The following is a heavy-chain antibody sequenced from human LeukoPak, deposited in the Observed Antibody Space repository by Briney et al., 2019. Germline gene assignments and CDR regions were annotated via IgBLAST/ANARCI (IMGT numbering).Heavy chain of an antibody. Sequence: SETLSLTCTVSGGSISSYYWSWIRQPPGKRLEWIGYIYYSGSTNYNPSLKSRVTISVDTSKNQFSLKLSSVTAADTAVYYCASSTGYYYDSSGYYFWGQGTLVTVSS. CDR1: GGSISSYY. V-gene: IGHV4-59*01. J-gene: IGHJ4*02. CDR3: ASSTGYYYDSSGYYF. CDR2: IYYSGST. D-gene: IGHD3-22*01.